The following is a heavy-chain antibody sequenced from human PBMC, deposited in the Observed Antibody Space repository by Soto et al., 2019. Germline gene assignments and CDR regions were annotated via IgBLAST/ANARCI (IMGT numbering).Heavy chain of an antibody. V-gene: IGHV1-69*02. Sequence: ASVKVSCKASGGTFSSYTISWVRQAPGQGLEWMGRIIPILGIANYAQKFQGRVTITADKSTSTAYMELSSLRSEDTAVYYCASSYSIDYYYMDVWGKGTTVTVSS. J-gene: IGHJ6*03. CDR2: IIPILGIA. CDR1: GGTFSSYT. CDR3: ASSYSIDYYYMDV. D-gene: IGHD2-21*01.